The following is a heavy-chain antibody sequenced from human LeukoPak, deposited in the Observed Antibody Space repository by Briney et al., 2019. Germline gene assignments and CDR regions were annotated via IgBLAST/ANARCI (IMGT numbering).Heavy chain of an antibody. CDR2: IKQDGSEK. CDR3: ARQPRFCSSTSCYGAGTPYYYYGMDV. D-gene: IGHD2-2*01. Sequence: PGGSLRLSCAASGFTFSSYWMSWVRQAPGKGLEWVANIKQDGSEKYYVDSVKGRFTISRDNAKNSLYLQMNSLRAEDTAVYYCARQPRFCSSTSCYGAGTPYYYYGMDVWGQGTTVTVSS. CDR1: GFTFSSYW. J-gene: IGHJ6*02. V-gene: IGHV3-7*01.